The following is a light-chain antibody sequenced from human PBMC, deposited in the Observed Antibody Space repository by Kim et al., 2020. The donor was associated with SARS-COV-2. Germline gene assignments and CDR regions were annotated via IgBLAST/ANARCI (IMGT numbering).Light chain of an antibody. CDR3: QAWDSSTA. J-gene: IGLJ3*02. CDR1: KLGDKY. CDR2: QDS. Sequence: SYELTQPPPVSVSPGQTASITCSGDKLGDKYACWYQQKPGQSPVLVIYQDSKRPSGIPERFSGSNSGNTATLTISGTQAMDEADYYCQAWDSSTAFGGGTQLTVL. V-gene: IGLV3-1*01.